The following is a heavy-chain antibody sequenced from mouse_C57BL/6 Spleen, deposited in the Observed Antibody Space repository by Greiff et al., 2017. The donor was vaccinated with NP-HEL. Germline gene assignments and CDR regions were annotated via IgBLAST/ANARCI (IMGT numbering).Heavy chain of an antibody. Sequence: QVQLLQSGAELARPGASVKLSCKASGYTFTSYVISWVKQRTGQGLEWIGEIYPRSGNTYYNEKFKGKATLTADKSSSTAYMELRSLTSEDSAVYFCEAYGSSQFDYWGQGTTLTVSS. CDR3: EAYGSSQFDY. CDR2: IYPRSGNT. D-gene: IGHD1-1*01. J-gene: IGHJ2*01. V-gene: IGHV1-81*01. CDR1: GYTFTSYV.